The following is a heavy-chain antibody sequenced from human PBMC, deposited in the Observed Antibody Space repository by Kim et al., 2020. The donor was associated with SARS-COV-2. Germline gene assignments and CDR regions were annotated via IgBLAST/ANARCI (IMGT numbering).Heavy chain of an antibody. D-gene: IGHD1-26*01. CDR3: ARYSGSYYYYYYGMDV. J-gene: IGHJ6*02. Sequence: SVKSRITINPDTSKNQFSLQLNSVTPEDTAVYYCARYSGSYYYYYYGMDVWGQGTTVTVSS. V-gene: IGHV6-1*01.